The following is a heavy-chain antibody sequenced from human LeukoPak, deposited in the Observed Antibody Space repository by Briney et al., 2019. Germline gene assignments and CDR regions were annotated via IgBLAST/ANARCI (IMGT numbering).Heavy chain of an antibody. J-gene: IGHJ4*02. CDR3: ARVAEAAAFDY. D-gene: IGHD6-13*01. CDR2: ISSSGRYT. Sequence: PGGSLRLSCAASGFTFSSYSMNWVRQAPGKGLEWVSSISSSGRYTYYSDSVKGRFTISRDNAKNSLYLQMNSLRAEDTAVYYCARVAEAAAFDYWGQGILVTVSS. CDR1: GFTFSSYS. V-gene: IGHV3-21*01.